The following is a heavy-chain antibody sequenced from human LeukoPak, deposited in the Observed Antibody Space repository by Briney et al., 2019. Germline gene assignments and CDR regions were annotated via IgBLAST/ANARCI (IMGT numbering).Heavy chain of an antibody. J-gene: IGHJ4*02. CDR3: ASAYYYGSGSSFDY. V-gene: IGHV3-11*04. CDR2: ISSSGSTI. CDR1: GFTFSDYY. D-gene: IGHD3-10*01. Sequence: KPGGSLRLSCAASGFTFSDYYMSWIRQAPGKGLEWVSYISSSGSTIYYADSVKGRFTISRDNAKNSLYLQMNSLRAEDTAVYYCASAYYYGSGSSFDYWGQGTPVTVSS.